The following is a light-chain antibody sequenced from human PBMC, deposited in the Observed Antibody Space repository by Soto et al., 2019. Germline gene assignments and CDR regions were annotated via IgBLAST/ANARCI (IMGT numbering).Light chain of an antibody. J-gene: IGKJ2*01. CDR1: QSVLYSSNNKNY. CDR2: WAS. Sequence: DIVMTQSPDSLAVSLGERATINCKSSQSVLYSSNNKNYLAWYQQKPGQPPQLLIYWASTRESGVPDRFSGSGSGTDFTLTISSLQAEDVAVYYCQQYYSTLYTFGQGTKVEIK. V-gene: IGKV4-1*01. CDR3: QQYYSTLYT.